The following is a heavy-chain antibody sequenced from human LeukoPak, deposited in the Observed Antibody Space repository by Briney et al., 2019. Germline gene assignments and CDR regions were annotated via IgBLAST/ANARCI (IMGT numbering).Heavy chain of an antibody. V-gene: IGHV1-18*01. J-gene: IGHJ4*02. D-gene: IGHD3-22*01. Sequence: ASVKVSCKASGYTFTSYGISWVRQAPGQGLEWMGWISAYNGNTNYAQKLQGRVTMTTDTSTSTAYMELRSLRSDDTAVYYCARDHTPYYYDSSGYYLDFDYWGQGTLVTVSS. CDR3: ARDHTPYYYDSSGYYLDFDY. CDR1: GYTFTSYG. CDR2: ISAYNGNT.